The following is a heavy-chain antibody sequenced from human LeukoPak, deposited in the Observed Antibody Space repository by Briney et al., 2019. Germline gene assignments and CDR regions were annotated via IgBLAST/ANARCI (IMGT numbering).Heavy chain of an antibody. CDR3: ARESSCDTTNCLAPTDWFDP. Sequence: ASVTVSCKASGYTFTGYYMHWVRQAPGQGLEWMGWINPNSGGTNYAQKFQGRVTMTRDTSITTAYMELSRLRSDDTAVYYCARESSCDTTNCLAPTDWFDPWGQGTLVTVSS. D-gene: IGHD2/OR15-2a*01. V-gene: IGHV1-2*02. CDR1: GYTFTGYY. J-gene: IGHJ5*02. CDR2: INPNSGGT.